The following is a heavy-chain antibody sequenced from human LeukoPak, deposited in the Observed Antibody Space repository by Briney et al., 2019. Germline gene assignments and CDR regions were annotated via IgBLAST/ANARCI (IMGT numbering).Heavy chain of an antibody. CDR2: INHCGRT. CDR3: ARGRASYDFWSGYLFDY. Sequence: SETLSLTCAVYGGPFSGYYWSWIRQSPGKGLEWIGEINHCGRTNYNPSLKSRVTISVDTSKNQFSLKLSSVTAADTAVYYCARGRASYDFWSGYLFDYWGQGTLVTVSS. J-gene: IGHJ4*02. CDR1: GGPFSGYY. V-gene: IGHV4-34*01. D-gene: IGHD3-3*01.